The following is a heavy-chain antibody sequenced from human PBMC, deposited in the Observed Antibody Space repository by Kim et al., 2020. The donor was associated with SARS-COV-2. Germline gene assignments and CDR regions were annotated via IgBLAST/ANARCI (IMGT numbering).Heavy chain of an antibody. D-gene: IGHD3-10*01. CDR3: TRYGSGSHFDY. Sequence: GGSLRLSCAASGFTFSSYLMHWVRQAPGKGLAWVSRITGDGTNTLYADSVKGRFTISRDNAKNTLYLQMNSLRVEDTAIYYCTRYGSGSHFDYWGQGTLVTGSS. J-gene: IGHJ4*02. V-gene: IGHV3-74*01. CDR1: GFTFSSYL. CDR2: ITGDGTNT.